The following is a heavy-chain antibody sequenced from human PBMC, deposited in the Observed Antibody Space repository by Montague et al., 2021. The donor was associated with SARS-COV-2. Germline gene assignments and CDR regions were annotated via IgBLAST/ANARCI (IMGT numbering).Heavy chain of an antibody. CDR2: IYYSGGI. J-gene: IGHJ5*02. CDR3: ARAVSVRRAVNWFDP. V-gene: IGHV4-59*11. D-gene: IGHD3-10*01. Sequence: SETLSLTCTASGGSMSGHYWAWIRLPPRKGLEWLAYIYYSGGINSNASLKSRVSMSVDTYKNQFSLKLTSVTAAATAVYYCARAVSVRRAVNWFDPWGQGTLVTVSS. CDR1: GGSMSGHY.